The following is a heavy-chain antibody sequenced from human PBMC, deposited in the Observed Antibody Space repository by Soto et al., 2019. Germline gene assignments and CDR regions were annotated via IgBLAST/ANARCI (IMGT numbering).Heavy chain of an antibody. CDR3: ATSRPTSIAVAGGEYYYGMDV. Sequence: SETLSLTCTVSGGSISSYYWSWIRQPPGKGLEWIGYIYYSGSTNYNPSLKSRVTISVDTSKNQFSLKLSSVTAADTAVYYCATSRPTSIAVAGGEYYYGMDVWGQGTTVTVSS. J-gene: IGHJ6*02. V-gene: IGHV4-59*12. CDR1: GGSISSYY. D-gene: IGHD6-19*01. CDR2: IYYSGST.